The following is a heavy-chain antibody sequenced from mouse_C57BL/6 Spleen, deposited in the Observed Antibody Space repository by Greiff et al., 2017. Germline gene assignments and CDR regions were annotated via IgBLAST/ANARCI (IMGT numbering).Heavy chain of an antibody. Sequence: QVQLKQSGPGLVQPSQSLSITCTVSGFSLTSYGVHWVRQSPGKGLEWLGVIWSGGSTDYNAAFISRLSISKDNSKSQVFFKMNSLQADDTAIYYCAGHYDYDRGGAMDYWGQGTSVTVSS. CDR1: GFSLTSYG. J-gene: IGHJ4*01. D-gene: IGHD2-4*01. V-gene: IGHV2-2*01. CDR3: AGHYDYDRGGAMDY. CDR2: IWSGGST.